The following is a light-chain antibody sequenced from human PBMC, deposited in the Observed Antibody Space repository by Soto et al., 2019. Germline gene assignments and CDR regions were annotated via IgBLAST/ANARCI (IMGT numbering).Light chain of an antibody. J-gene: IGLJ1*01. CDR3: SSYTSSLYV. Sequence: QSALTQPASVSGSPGQSITISCTGTSSDVGGYNYVSWYQQHPGKAPKLMIYEVSNRPPGVSNRFSGSKSGNTASLTISGLQAEDEADYYCSSYTSSLYVFGTGTKLTVL. V-gene: IGLV2-14*01. CDR2: EVS. CDR1: SSDVGGYNY.